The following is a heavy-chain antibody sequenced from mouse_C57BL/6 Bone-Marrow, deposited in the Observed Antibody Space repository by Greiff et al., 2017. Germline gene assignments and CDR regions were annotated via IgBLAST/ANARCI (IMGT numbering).Heavy chain of an antibody. CDR1: GYSITSGYY. Sequence: ESGPGLVKPSQSLSLSCSVTGYSITSGYYWNWIRQFPGNQLEWMGYISYDGSNNYNPSLKNRISITRDTSKNQFFLKLNSVTTEDTATDYCARELGWFAYWGQGTLVTVSA. CDR3: ARELGWFAY. J-gene: IGHJ3*01. CDR2: ISYDGSN. V-gene: IGHV3-6*01. D-gene: IGHD4-1*01.